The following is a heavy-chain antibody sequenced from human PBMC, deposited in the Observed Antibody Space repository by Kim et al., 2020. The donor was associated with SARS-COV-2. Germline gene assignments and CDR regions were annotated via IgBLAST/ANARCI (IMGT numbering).Heavy chain of an antibody. CDR3: AREGIAAAGTSLGFDY. Sequence: ASVKVSCKASGYTFTSYDINWVRQATGQGLEWMGWMNPNSGNTGYAQKFQGRVTMTRNTSISTAYMELSSLRSEDTAVYYCAREGIAAAGTSLGFDYWGQGTLVTVSS. D-gene: IGHD6-13*01. CDR2: MNPNSGNT. J-gene: IGHJ4*02. V-gene: IGHV1-8*01. CDR1: GYTFTSYD.